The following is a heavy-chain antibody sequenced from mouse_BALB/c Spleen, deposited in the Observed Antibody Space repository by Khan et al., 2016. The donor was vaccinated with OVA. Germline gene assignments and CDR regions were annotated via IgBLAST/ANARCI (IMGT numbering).Heavy chain of an antibody. D-gene: IGHD1-1*01. CDR3: ARLGYYGSSYGFAY. Sequence: QVQLQQSGTELVKPGASVKLSCKASGYTFTSYDINWVRQRPEQGLEWIGWIFPGHGSTKYNEKFKGKATLTTDKSSSTAYMQLSRLTSEDSAVYVCARLGYYGSSYGFAYWGQGTLVTVSA. J-gene: IGHJ3*01. CDR2: IFPGHGST. CDR1: GYTFTSYD. V-gene: IGHV1S56*01.